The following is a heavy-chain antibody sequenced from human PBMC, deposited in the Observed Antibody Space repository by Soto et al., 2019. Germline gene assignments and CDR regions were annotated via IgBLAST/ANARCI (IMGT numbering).Heavy chain of an antibody. J-gene: IGHJ4*02. CDR2: ILNDGSKD. Sequence: QVQLVESGGGVVEPGMSQRLSCAASGFTFSRHGMHWVRQAPGKGLEWVAVILNDGSKDFYADSVKGRFTIFRDNSKDILYLYMNRLRVDDTAVYYCVRDDDYDDYGSDYWGQGNLVIVAS. CDR3: VRDDDYDDYGSDY. CDR1: GFTFSRHG. D-gene: IGHD4-17*01. V-gene: IGHV3-33*01.